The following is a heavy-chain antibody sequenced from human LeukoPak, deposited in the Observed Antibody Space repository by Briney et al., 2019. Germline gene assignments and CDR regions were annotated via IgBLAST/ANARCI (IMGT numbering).Heavy chain of an antibody. Sequence: GGSLRLSCSASGFTFSSYAMHWVRQAPGKGLEYVSTISSDGGSTYYADSVKGRFIISRDNSKKTLYAQMSSLRAEDTAAYYCVKDQWYSNGWCIFDYWGQGTLVTVSS. CDR1: GFTFSSYA. D-gene: IGHD6-19*01. J-gene: IGHJ4*02. CDR3: VKDQWYSNGWCIFDY. CDR2: ISSDGGST. V-gene: IGHV3-64*05.